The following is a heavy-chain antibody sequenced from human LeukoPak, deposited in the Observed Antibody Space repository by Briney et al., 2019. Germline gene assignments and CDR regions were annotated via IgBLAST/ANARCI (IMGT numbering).Heavy chain of an antibody. D-gene: IGHD6-19*01. Sequence: SETLSLTCAVSGGSISSSYCSWIRQPPGKGLEWIGYIYYSGSTNYNPSLKSRAAISLDTSKNQFSLRLSPVTAAGTALYYCARRMAVASTFDIWGQGTMVTVSS. J-gene: IGHJ3*02. CDR3: ARRMAVASTFDI. CDR2: IYYSGST. CDR1: GGSISSSY. V-gene: IGHV4-59*08.